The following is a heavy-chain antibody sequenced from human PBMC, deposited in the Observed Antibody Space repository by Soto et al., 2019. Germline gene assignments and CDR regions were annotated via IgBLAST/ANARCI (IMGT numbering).Heavy chain of an antibody. V-gene: IGHV4-34*01. D-gene: IGHD6-13*01. J-gene: IGHJ6*02. Sequence: SETLSLTCAVYGGSFSCYYWSWIGQPPGKGLEWIGEINHSGSTNYNPSLKSRVTISVDTSKNQFSLKLSSVTAADTAVYYCARVGEAAAGRRAYYYYGMDVWGQGTTVTVSS. CDR1: GGSFSCYY. CDR3: ARVGEAAAGRRAYYYYGMDV. CDR2: INHSGST.